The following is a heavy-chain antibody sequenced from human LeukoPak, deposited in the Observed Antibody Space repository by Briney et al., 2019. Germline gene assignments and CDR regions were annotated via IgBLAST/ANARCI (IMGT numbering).Heavy chain of an antibody. CDR1: GYSFTSYW. CDR2: IYPGDSDT. D-gene: IGHD2-21*01. Sequence: GESLKISCKGSGYSFTSYWIGWVRQMPGKGLEWMGIIYPGDSDTRYSPSFQGQVTISADKSISTAYLQWSSLKASDTAMYYCARSVNNQVILASPDFDYWGQGTLVTVSS. J-gene: IGHJ4*02. CDR3: ARSVNNQVILASPDFDY. V-gene: IGHV5-51*01.